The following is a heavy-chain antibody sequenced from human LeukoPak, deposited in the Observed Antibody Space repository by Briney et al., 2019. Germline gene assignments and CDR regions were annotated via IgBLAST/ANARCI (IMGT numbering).Heavy chain of an antibody. CDR2: ISEDASSA. Sequence: PGGSLXXXXXXXXFTFSSXWXHWVRQAPGKWLVCVSRISEDASSANYAHSVKGRFTISRDNAKNTLYLQMNSLRAEDTAVYYCARHLHDWGQGTLVTVSS. D-gene: IGHD3-16*01. J-gene: IGHJ4*02. CDR1: XFTFSSXW. V-gene: IGHV3-74*01. CDR3: ARHLHD.